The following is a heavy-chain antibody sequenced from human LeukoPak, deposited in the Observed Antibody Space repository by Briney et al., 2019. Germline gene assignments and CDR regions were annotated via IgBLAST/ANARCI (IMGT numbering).Heavy chain of an antibody. CDR3: ARDRSVAASLNDY. J-gene: IGHJ4*02. Sequence: GASVKVSCKASGYTFTGYYMHWVRQAPGQGLEWMGIINPSGGSTSYAQKFQGRVTMTRDMSTSTVYMELSSLRSEDTAVYYCARDRSVAASLNDYWGQGTLVTVSS. D-gene: IGHD6-19*01. CDR1: GYTFTGYY. CDR2: INPSGGST. V-gene: IGHV1-46*01.